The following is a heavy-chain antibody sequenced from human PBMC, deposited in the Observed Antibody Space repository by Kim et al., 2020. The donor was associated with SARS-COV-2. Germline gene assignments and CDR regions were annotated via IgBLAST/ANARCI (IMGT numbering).Heavy chain of an antibody. V-gene: IGHV3-23*05. CDR2: IAKSEVSST. D-gene: IGHD1-7*01. CDR3: ARTWGLDV. CDR1: GYTFSDHG. J-gene: IGHJ6*02. Sequence: GGSLRLSCVASGYTFSDHGMTWVRQAPGKGLEWVSSIAKSEVSSTYYADSVKGRFSISRDNSKNMAFLQMNSLRVEDTAVYYCARTWGLDVWGQGTTVTVSS.